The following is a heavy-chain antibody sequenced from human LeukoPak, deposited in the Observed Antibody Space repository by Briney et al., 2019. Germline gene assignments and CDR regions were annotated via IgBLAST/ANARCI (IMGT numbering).Heavy chain of an antibody. CDR3: ARERRGNWNQDFDY. D-gene: IGHD1-1*01. Sequence: ASVKVSCETFGYTFSDNYIHWVRQAPGQRLEWMGWINPASGGTNYVQKFQGRVTMTRDASIRTAYMELSRLTSDDTAVYYCARERRGNWNQDFDYWGQGTLVPVSA. CDR1: GYTFSDNY. J-gene: IGHJ4*02. V-gene: IGHV1-2*02. CDR2: INPASGGT.